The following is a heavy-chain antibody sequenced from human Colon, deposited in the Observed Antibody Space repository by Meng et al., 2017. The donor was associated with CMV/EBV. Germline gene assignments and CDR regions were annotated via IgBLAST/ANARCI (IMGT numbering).Heavy chain of an antibody. Sequence: QVQLQESGPGLVKPSETLSLTCTVSGGSITNYYWTWIRQFPGKGLEWIGYIYYSGTTKYNPSLQRRVTISVDTSKNQFSLKLSSVTAADTAVYYCARDYSGGYYWFDPWGQGTLVTVFS. CDR1: GGSITNYY. CDR3: ARDYSGGYYWFDP. J-gene: IGHJ5*02. V-gene: IGHV4-59*01. D-gene: IGHD6-19*01. CDR2: IYYSGTT.